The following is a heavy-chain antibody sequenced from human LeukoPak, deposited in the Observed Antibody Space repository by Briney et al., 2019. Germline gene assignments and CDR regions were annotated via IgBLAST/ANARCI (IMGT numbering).Heavy chain of an antibody. CDR3: ARGIAAAGTWYFDY. CDR1: GFTVSSNY. V-gene: IGHV3-53*04. Sequence: GGSLRLSCAASGFTVSSNYMSWVRQAPGKGLEWVSVIYSGGSTYYADSVKGRFTISRHNPKNTLYLQMNSPRAEDTAVYYCARGIAAAGTWYFDYWGQGTLVTVSS. D-gene: IGHD6-13*01. CDR2: IYSGGST. J-gene: IGHJ4*02.